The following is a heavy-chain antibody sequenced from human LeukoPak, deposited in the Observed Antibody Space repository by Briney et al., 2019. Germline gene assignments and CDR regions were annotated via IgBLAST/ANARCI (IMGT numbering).Heavy chain of an antibody. CDR1: GGSFSGYY. V-gene: IGHV4-34*01. D-gene: IGHD3-10*01. CDR3: ARAPYYYGSGSYSAFDI. Sequence: SETLSLTCAVYGGSFSGYYWSWIRQPPGKGLEWVGEINHSGSTNYNPSLKSRVTISVDTSKNQFSLKLSSVTAADTAVYYCARAPYYYGSGSYSAFDIWGQGTMVTVSS. J-gene: IGHJ3*02. CDR2: INHSGST.